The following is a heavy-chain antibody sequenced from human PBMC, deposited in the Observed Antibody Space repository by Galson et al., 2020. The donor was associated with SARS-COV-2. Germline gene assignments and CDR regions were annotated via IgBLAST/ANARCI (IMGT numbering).Heavy chain of an antibody. CDR2: IYPSGST. J-gene: IGHJ4*02. D-gene: IGHD3-10*01. CDR3: LREGDTIYEDY. Sequence: GGSLRLSCAVSGFTVSSRYISWVRQAPGKGLEWVSLIYPSGSTFYADSVRGRFTVSRDNSRNTLFLQMNSLRAEDTAVDYCLREGDTIYEDYWGQGTLVTVSS. CDR1: GFTVSSRY. V-gene: IGHV3-53*01.